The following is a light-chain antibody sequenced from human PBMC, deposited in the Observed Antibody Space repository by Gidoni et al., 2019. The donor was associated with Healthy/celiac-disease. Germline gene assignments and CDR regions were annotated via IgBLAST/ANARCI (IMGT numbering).Light chain of an antibody. Sequence: DIQMNQSPSTLSASVGDRVTITCRASQSISTWLAWYQQKPGKAPNLLIYKASTLQGGVPSRFSGSGSGTEFALTISSLQPDDFATYYCQQYNTYPWTFGQGTKVDI. CDR1: QSISTW. V-gene: IGKV1-5*03. J-gene: IGKJ1*01. CDR3: QQYNTYPWT. CDR2: KAS.